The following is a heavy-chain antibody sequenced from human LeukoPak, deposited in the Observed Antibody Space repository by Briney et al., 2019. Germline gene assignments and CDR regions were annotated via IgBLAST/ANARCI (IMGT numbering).Heavy chain of an antibody. V-gene: IGHV3-33*01. D-gene: IGHD2-2*01. CDR2: IWYDGSNK. Sequence: PGGSLRLSCAASGFTFSNYGMHWVRQAPGKGLEWVAVIWYDGSNKYYADSVKGRFTISRDNSKNTLYLQMNSLRAEDTAVYYCARDLYPSAAIGFPDYWGQGTLVTVSS. CDR3: ARDLYPSAAIGFPDY. J-gene: IGHJ4*02. CDR1: GFTFSNYG.